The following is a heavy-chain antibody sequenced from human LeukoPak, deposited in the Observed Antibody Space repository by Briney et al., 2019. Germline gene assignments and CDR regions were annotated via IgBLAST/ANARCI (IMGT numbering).Heavy chain of an antibody. D-gene: IGHD7-27*01. CDR1: GASISSSPYY. CDR2: SYYSGST. V-gene: IGHV4-61*01. CDR3: ARESGLGINDY. J-gene: IGHJ4*02. Sequence: SETLSLTCSVSGASISSSPYYWSWIRQPPGKGLEWIGYSYYSGSTNSNPSLKSRVTISVDTSKNQFSLKLSSVTAADTAVYYCARESGLGINDYWGQGTLVTVSS.